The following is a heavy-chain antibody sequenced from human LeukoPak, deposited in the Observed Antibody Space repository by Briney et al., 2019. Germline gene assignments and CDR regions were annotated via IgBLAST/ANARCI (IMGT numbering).Heavy chain of an antibody. CDR1: GVSISSLY. J-gene: IGHJ4*02. V-gene: IGHV4-59*08. Sequence: SETLSLTCSVSGVSISSLYWSWIRQPPGKGLEWIGYIYYTGSTNYNPSLKSRVTMFVDMSKNQFSLRLSSVTAADTAVYYCARHRAYSSSSPFDYWGQGTLVTVSS. CDR3: ARHRAYSSSSPFDY. CDR2: IYYTGST. D-gene: IGHD6-6*01.